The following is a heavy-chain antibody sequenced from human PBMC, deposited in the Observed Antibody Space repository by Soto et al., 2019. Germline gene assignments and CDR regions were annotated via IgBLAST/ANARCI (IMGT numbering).Heavy chain of an antibody. Sequence: QVQLVESGGGVVQPGRSLRLSCAASGFTFSSYGMHWVRQAPGKGLEWVGVIWYNGSDKKYADSVKGRFTISRDNSEKTLYQEMNSLRAEDTAVYYCAKDYGDWTGLYSYGMDVWGQGTTVSVSS. V-gene: IGHV3-33*06. D-gene: IGHD4-17*01. CDR3: AKDYGDWTGLYSYGMDV. CDR2: IWYNGSDK. J-gene: IGHJ6*02. CDR1: GFTFSSYG.